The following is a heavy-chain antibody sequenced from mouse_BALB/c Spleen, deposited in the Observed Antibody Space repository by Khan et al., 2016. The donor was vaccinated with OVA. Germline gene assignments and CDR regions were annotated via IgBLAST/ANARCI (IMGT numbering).Heavy chain of an antibody. CDR2: INPHIGET. CDR3: ARIYGSDFDY. V-gene: IGHV1-20*02. CDR1: GYSFTGYF. D-gene: IGHD1-1*01. J-gene: IGHJ2*01. Sequence: VQLKESGPELVKPGASVKISCKASGYSFTGYFMNWVMQSHGKSLEWIGRINPHIGETLYNQKFKGKATLTVDESSSTAHMELRSLASEDSAVYYCARIYGSDFDYWGQGTPLTVSS.